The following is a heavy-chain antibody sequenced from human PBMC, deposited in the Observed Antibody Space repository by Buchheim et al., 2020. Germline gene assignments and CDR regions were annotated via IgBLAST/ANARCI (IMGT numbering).Heavy chain of an antibody. CDR1: GITFSSSH. D-gene: IGHD3-16*01. CDR3: ARGTVGGGTHDY. CDR2: ISSSASTI. V-gene: IGHV3-48*01. Sequence: EVQLVESGGGLAKPGGSLRLSCAASGITFSSSHMNWVRQAPGKGLEWISYISSSASTIYYTDSVKGRFTISRDNAKNSLYLQMYSLRAEDTAVYYCARGTVGGGTHDYWGQGTL. J-gene: IGHJ4*02.